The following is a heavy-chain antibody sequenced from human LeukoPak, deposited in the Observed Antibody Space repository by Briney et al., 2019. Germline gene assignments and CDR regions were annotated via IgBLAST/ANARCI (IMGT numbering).Heavy chain of an antibody. Sequence: PSETLSLTCTVAGGSISSSSYYWGWIRQPPGKGLEWIGSIYYSGSTYYNPSLKSRVTISVDTSKNQCSLKLSSVTAADTAVYDCAREVRMAAAGIDYWGQGTLVTVSS. CDR3: AREVRMAAAGIDY. CDR2: IYYSGST. D-gene: IGHD6-13*01. J-gene: IGHJ4*02. CDR1: GGSISSSSYY. V-gene: IGHV4-39*07.